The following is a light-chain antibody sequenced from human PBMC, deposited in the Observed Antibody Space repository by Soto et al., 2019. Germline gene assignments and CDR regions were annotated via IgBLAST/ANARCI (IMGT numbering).Light chain of an antibody. V-gene: IGLV2-14*01. CDR2: EVT. CDR3: SSYTISSTLVV. Sequence: QSALTQPASVSGSPGQSITISCTGTNIDVGGYNYVSWYQQHPGKAPKLMIYEVTYRPSGVSNRFSGSKSGNTASLTISGLQAEDEAEYYCSSYTISSTLVVFGGGTKRTVL. J-gene: IGLJ3*02. CDR1: NIDVGGYNY.